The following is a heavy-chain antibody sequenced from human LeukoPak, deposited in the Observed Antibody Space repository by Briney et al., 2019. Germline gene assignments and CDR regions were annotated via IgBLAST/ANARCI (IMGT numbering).Heavy chain of an antibody. J-gene: IGHJ4*02. CDR1: GYTFTSYG. CDR3: ARGYSSSWYSSLEGVDY. CDR2: ISAYNGNT. D-gene: IGHD6-13*01. Sequence: GASVKVSCKASGYTFTSYGISWVRQAPGQGLEWMGWISAYNGNTNYAQKLQGRVTMTTDTSTSTAYMELRSLRSDDTAVYYCARGYSSSWYSSLEGVDYWGQGTLVTVSS. V-gene: IGHV1-18*01.